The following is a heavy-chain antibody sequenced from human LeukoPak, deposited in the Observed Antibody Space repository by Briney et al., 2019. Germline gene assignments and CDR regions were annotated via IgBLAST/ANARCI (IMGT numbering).Heavy chain of an antibody. CDR2: IIPIFGTA. CDR3: ARALSRNNHDPVPAILHYYYYYGMDV. V-gene: IGHV1-69*13. CDR1: GGTFSSYA. Sequence: EASVKVSCKASGGTFSSYAISWVRQAPGQGLEWMGGIIPIFGTANYAQKFQGRVTITADESTSTAYMELSSLRSEDTAVYYCARALSRNNHDPVPAILHYYYYYGMDVWGQGTTVTVSS. D-gene: IGHD1-14*01. J-gene: IGHJ6*02.